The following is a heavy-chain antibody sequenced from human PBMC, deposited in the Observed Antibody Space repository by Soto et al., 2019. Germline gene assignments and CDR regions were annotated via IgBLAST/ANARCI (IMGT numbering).Heavy chain of an antibody. CDR2: IYYSGGT. Sequence: QVQLQESGPGLVKPSQTLSLTCTVSGGSISSGDYYWSWIRQPPGKGLEWIGFIYYSGGTYYKPSLKSGVTISVDTSKNWFSLNLSSVTAADTAVYYCARASTGELWVYANWFDPWGPGTLVTVSS. J-gene: IGHJ5*02. CDR3: ARASTGELWVYANWFDP. V-gene: IGHV4-30-4*01. CDR1: GGSISSGDYY. D-gene: IGHD3-16*01.